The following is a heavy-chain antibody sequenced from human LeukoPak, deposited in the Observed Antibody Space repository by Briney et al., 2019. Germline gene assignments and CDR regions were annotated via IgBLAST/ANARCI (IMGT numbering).Heavy chain of an antibody. V-gene: IGHV4-59*12. CDR1: GGSINNYY. CDR3: ARERHSPNYTYYDFWSGYYDAFDI. Sequence: KPSETLSLTCTVSGGSINNYYWSWIRQPPGKGLEWIGYIYYSGSTNYNPSLQSRVTISIDTSKNQFSLKLSSVTAADTAVYYCARERHSPNYTYYDFWSGYYDAFDIWGQGTMVTVSS. D-gene: IGHD3-3*01. CDR2: IYYSGST. J-gene: IGHJ3*02.